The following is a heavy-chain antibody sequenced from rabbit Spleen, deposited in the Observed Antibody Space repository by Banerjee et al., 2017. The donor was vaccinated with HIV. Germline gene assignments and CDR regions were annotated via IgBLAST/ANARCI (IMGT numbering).Heavy chain of an antibody. CDR3: ARDLVGVIGWNFNL. J-gene: IGHJ4*01. CDR2: INTATGKD. V-gene: IGHV1S45*01. D-gene: IGHD1-1*01. Sequence: QEQLVESGGDLVKPGASLTLTCKASGFDFSRSDWICWVRQAPGKGLEWIGCINTATGKDVYASWAKGRFTISKTSSTTVTLQMTSLTASDTATYFCARDLVGVIGWNFNLWGPGTLVT. CDR1: GFDFSRSDW.